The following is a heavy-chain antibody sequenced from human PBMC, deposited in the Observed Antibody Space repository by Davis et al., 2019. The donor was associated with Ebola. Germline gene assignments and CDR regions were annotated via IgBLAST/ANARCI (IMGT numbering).Heavy chain of an antibody. CDR3: AREHIAAAGILYYYYGMDV. D-gene: IGHD6-13*01. Sequence: SETLSLTCAVYGGSFSGYYWSWIRQPPGKGLEWIGEINHSGSTNYNPSLKSRVTISVDTSKNQFSLKLSSVTAADTAVYYCAREHIAAAGILYYYYGMDVWGKGTTVTVSS. CDR1: GGSFSGYY. V-gene: IGHV4-34*01. J-gene: IGHJ6*04. CDR2: INHSGST.